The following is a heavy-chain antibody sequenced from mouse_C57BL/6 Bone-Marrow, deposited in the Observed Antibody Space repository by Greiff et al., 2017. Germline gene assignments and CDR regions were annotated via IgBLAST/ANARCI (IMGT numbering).Heavy chain of an antibody. J-gene: IGHJ4*01. CDR2: IDPSDSYT. V-gene: IGHV1-69*01. CDR3: ARRGQLRLREYAMDY. Sequence: QVQLQQPGAELVMPGASVKLSCKASGYTFTSYWMHWVKQRPGQGLEWIGEIDPSDSYTNYNQKFKGKSTLTVDKSSSTAYLQLSSLTSEDSAVYYCARRGQLRLREYAMDYWGQGTSVTVSS. D-gene: IGHD3-2*02. CDR1: GYTFTSYW.